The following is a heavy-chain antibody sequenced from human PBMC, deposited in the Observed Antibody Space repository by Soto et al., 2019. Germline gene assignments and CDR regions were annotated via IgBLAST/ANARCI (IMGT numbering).Heavy chain of an antibody. CDR1: GYRFTNYW. V-gene: IGHV5-51*01. J-gene: IGHJ6*02. CDR2: ISPGDSDT. D-gene: IGHD4-17*01. CDR3: PWRMRTVTFSYHYGMDV. Sequence: XESLKAFWQSSGYRFTNYWNRLVRQRPGKGREWLGIISPGDSDTRYSPSFHGQVTISADKSISTAYLQWSSLKASDTAMYYCPWRMRTVTFSYHYGMDVCGQRTTVTVSS.